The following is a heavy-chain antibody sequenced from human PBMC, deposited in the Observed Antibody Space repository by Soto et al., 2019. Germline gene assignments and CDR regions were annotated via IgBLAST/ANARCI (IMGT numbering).Heavy chain of an antibody. J-gene: IGHJ6*03. Sequence: EVQLVESGGGLVQPGGSLRLSCAASGFTFSSYSMNWVRQAPGKGLEWVSYISSSSSTIYYAVSVKGRFTISRDSAKNSLYLPMNSLRAEDTAVYYCARETTPTYYYFYMDVWGKGTTVTVSS. CDR1: GFTFSSYS. D-gene: IGHD4-17*01. CDR3: ARETTPTYYYFYMDV. CDR2: ISSSSSTI. V-gene: IGHV3-48*01.